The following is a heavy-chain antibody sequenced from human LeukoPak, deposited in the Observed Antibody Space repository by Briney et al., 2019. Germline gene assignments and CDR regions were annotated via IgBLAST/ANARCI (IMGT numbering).Heavy chain of an antibody. Sequence: KPSETLSLTCDVSGYSIRTGYYWGWVRQPPGKDLGWIGSVYHSGSTYYNPSLQSRVNILVDTSKNQFSLSLTSVTAADTAVYYCARSYFSVGAFDIWGQGTMVTVSS. CDR1: GYSIRTGYY. V-gene: IGHV4-38-2*01. D-gene: IGHD2/OR15-2a*01. J-gene: IGHJ3*02. CDR2: VYHSGST. CDR3: ARSYFSVGAFDI.